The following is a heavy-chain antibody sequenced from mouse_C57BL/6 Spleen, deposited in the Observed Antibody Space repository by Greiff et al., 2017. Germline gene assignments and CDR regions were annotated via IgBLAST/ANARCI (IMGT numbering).Heavy chain of an antibody. CDR2: ISGGGGNT. J-gene: IGHJ2*01. CDR1: GFTFSSYT. Sequence: DVKLVESGGGLVKPGGSLKLSCAASGFTFSSYTMSWVRQTPEKRLEWVATISGGGGNTYYPESVKGRFTISGDKAKNTLYLHMRSLRSGDTSLYYCAKLEGDYWGQGTTLTVSS. V-gene: IGHV5-9*01. CDR3: AKLEGDY.